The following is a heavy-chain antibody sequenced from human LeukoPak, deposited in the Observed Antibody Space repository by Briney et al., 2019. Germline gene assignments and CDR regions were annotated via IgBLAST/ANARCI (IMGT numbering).Heavy chain of an antibody. V-gene: IGHV4-4*02. CDR2: VNLQGST. J-gene: IGHJ4*02. Sequence: TSGTLSLTCGVSGGSITSTNYWTWVRQPPGKGLEWIGEVNLQGSTNYNPSLMGRVAISVDMSENHISLQLTSVTAADTAVYYCAREGGLYRPLDYSGQGTLVTVSS. CDR1: GGSITSTNY. CDR3: AREGGLYRPLDY.